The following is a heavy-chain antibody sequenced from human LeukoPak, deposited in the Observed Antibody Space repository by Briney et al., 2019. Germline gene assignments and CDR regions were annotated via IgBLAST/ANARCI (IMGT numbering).Heavy chain of an antibody. Sequence: SGPTLVKPXQTLTLTCTFSGFSLTNSGVGVGRIRQPPGKALEWLAFIFWDGDKRYNPSLKTRVTIPTDTSHNEVVLRVTNVDPADTGTYYCAHLTTIFGVVSFFDYWGQGSLVSVSS. CDR3: AHLTTIFGVVSFFDY. CDR1: GFSLTNSGVG. CDR2: IFWDGDK. V-gene: IGHV2-5*02. J-gene: IGHJ4*01. D-gene: IGHD3-3*01.